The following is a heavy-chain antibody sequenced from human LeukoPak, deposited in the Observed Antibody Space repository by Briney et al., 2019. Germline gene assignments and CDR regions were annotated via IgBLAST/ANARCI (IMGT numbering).Heavy chain of an antibody. Sequence: PGGSLRLSCAASGFTFSSYEMNWVRQAPGKGLEWVSYISSSGSTIFYADSVNGRFSLSRDNAKHSLYMQMNSMRKKDTAVYYCAELGITMIGGVWGKGTTVTIAS. D-gene: IGHD3-10*02. CDR3: AELGITMIGGV. CDR1: GFTFSSYE. J-gene: IGHJ6*04. V-gene: IGHV3-48*03. CDR2: ISSSGSTI.